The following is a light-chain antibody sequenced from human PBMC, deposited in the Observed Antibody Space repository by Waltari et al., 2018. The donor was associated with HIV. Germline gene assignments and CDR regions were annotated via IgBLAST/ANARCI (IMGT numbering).Light chain of an antibody. Sequence: EFVLTQSPATLSLSPGEGATLSCRASQSVSSYLAWYQQKPGQAPRLLIYDASNRATGIPARFIGSGSGTDFTLTISSLEPEDFAVYSCQQHSSWPLTFGGGTKVEIK. CDR2: DAS. CDR1: QSVSSY. V-gene: IGKV3-11*01. CDR3: QQHSSWPLT. J-gene: IGKJ4*01.